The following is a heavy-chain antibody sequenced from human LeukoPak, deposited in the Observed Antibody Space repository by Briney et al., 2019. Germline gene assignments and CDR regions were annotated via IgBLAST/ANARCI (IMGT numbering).Heavy chain of an antibody. CDR3: ARPAALVLRYFDWLLSY. J-gene: IGHJ4*02. CDR2: ISSSSSYI. V-gene: IGHV3-21*01. CDR1: GFTFSSYS. Sequence: GGSLRLSCAASGFTFSSYSMNWVRQAPGKGLEWVSSISSSSSYIYYADSVKGRFTISRDNSKNTLYLQMNSLRAEDTAVYYCARPAALVLRYFDWLLSYWGQGTLVTVSS. D-gene: IGHD3-9*01.